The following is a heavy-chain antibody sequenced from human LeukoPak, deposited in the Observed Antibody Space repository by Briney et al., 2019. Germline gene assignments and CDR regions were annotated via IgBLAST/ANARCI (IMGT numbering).Heavy chain of an antibody. V-gene: IGHV3-7*03. J-gene: IGHJ4*02. CDR3: ARDSTWQLDY. Sequence: PGGSLRLSCAVSGFTLSNSWMHWVRQAPGKGLVWVANIKKDGSEKYYVDSVRGRFTISRDNTKNSLFLQMNSLRADDTAVYFCARDSTWQLDYWGQGTLVTVSS. CDR1: GFTLSNSW. D-gene: IGHD5-12*01. CDR2: IKKDGSEK.